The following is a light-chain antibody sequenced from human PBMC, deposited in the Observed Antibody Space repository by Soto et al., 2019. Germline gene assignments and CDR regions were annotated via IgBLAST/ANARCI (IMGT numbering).Light chain of an antibody. CDR3: MQGTHWPPYT. CDR2: KVS. CDR1: QSLVYSDGNTY. V-gene: IGKV2-30*01. Sequence: DVVMTQSPLSLPVTLGQPASISCRSSQSLVYSDGNTYLNWFQQRPGQSPRRLIYKVSNRDSGVPXXXXXXXXXXXXXXKISRVEAEDVGVYYCMQGTHWPPYTFGQGTKLEIK. J-gene: IGKJ2*01.